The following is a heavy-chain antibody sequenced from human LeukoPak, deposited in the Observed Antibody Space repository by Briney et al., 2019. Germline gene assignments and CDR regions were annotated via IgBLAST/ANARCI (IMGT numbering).Heavy chain of an antibody. V-gene: IGHV3-7*01. CDR2: IKQDGSEK. D-gene: IGHD6-13*01. J-gene: IGHJ6*02. CDR3: VRDPRQQSRLGYYYYYGMDV. Sequence: GGSLRLSCAASGFTFSSYWMSWFRQAPGKGLEWVANIKQDGSEKYYVDSVKGRFTISRDNAKNSLFLQMNSLRAEDTAVYYCVRDPRQQSRLGYYYYYGMDVWGQGTTVTVSS. CDR1: GFTFSSYW.